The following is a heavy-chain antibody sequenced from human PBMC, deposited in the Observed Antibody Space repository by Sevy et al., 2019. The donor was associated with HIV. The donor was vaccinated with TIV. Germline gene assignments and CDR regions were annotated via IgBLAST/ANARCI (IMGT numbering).Heavy chain of an antibody. CDR3: ARGQTRITMIVVAAYFGY. J-gene: IGHJ4*02. CDR2: ISSSSSYI. Sequence: GGYLRLSCAASGFTFSSYSMNWVRQAPGKGLEWVSSISSSSSYIYYTDSVKGRFTISRDNAKNSLYLQMNSLRAEDTAVYYCARGQTRITMIVVAAYFGYWGQGTLVTVSS. D-gene: IGHD3-22*01. CDR1: GFTFSSYS. V-gene: IGHV3-21*01.